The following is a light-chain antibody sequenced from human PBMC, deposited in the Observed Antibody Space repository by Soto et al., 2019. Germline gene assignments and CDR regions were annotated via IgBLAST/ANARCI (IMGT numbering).Light chain of an antibody. V-gene: IGLV2-14*01. J-gene: IGLJ2*01. Sequence: QSALTQPASVSGSPGQSITISCTGTSSDVGGYNFVSWYQQHPGKAPKVMICDVSNRPSGVSNRFSGSKSGNTASLTISGLQAEDEADYYCSSYTISRTLVFGGGTKLTVL. CDR2: DVS. CDR3: SSYTISRTLV. CDR1: SSDVGGYNF.